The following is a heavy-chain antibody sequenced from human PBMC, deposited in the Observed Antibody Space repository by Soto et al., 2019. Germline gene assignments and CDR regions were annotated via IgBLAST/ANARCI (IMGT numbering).Heavy chain of an antibody. D-gene: IGHD4-4*01. V-gene: IGHV1-18*01. CDR3: VRASTVTRVRYYYYYMDV. J-gene: IGHJ6*03. Sequence: ASVKVSCKASGYTFTSYGISWVRQAPGQGLEWMGWISAYNGNTNYAQKLQGRVTMTTDTSTSTAYMELRSLRSDDTAVYYCVRASTVTRVRYYYYYMDVWGKGTTVTVSS. CDR2: ISAYNGNT. CDR1: GYTFTSYG.